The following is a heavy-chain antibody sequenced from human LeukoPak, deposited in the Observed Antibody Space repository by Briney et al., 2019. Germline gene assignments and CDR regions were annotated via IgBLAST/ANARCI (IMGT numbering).Heavy chain of an antibody. CDR3: AKDANFVVMSDYYMDV. CDR2: ISGSGGST. CDR1: GFTFSSYA. D-gene: IGHD2-15*01. J-gene: IGHJ6*03. Sequence: PGGSLRLSCAASGFTFSSYAMSWVRQAPGKGLEWVSAISGSGGSTYYADSVKGRFTISRDNSKNTLYLQMNSLRAEDTAVYYCAKDANFVVMSDYYMDVWGKGTTVTVSS. V-gene: IGHV3-23*01.